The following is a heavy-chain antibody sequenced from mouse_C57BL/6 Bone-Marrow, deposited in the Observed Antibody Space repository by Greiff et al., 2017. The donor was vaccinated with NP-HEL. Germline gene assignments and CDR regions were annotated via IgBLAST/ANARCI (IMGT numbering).Heavy chain of an antibody. V-gene: IGHV1-55*01. CDR2: IYPGSGST. Sequence: QVQLQQPGAELVKPGASVKLSCKASGYTFTSYWITWVKQRPGQGLEWIGDIYPGSGSTNYNEKFKSKATLTVDTSSSTAYMQLSSLTSEDSAVYYCAREDYDGYSLAYWGQGTLVTVSA. J-gene: IGHJ3*01. D-gene: IGHD2-3*01. CDR3: AREDYDGYSLAY. CDR1: GYTFTSYW.